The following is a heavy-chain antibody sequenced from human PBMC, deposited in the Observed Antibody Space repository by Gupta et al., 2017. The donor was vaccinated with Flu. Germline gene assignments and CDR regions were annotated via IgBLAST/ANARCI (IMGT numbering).Heavy chain of an antibody. Sequence: QVQLQESDPGLVKPSETLSPTCTVSGGSFSDYFWSWIRQAPGRRLEWIGNIYNRGSPNYNPSFKSRVTISIDTSKNQFSLKLNSVTVADTAVYYCVRDQRYVDWPYVEGTYYYGMDVWGQGTTVTVSS. V-gene: IGHV4-59*01. CDR2: IYNRGSP. CDR3: VRDQRYVDWPYVEGTYYYGMDV. J-gene: IGHJ6*02. CDR1: GGSFSDYF. D-gene: IGHD3-9*01.